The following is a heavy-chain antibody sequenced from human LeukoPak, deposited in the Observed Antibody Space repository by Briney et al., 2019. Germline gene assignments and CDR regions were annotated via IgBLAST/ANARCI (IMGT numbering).Heavy chain of an antibody. J-gene: IGHJ4*02. CDR3: AREGGRYCSGGSCHSSNGWYRGLNY. V-gene: IGHV1-18*01. CDR2: ISTYNGHT. CDR1: GYTFTSYG. D-gene: IGHD2-15*01. Sequence: ASVKVSCKASGYTFTSYGISWVRQAPGQGLEWMGWISTYNGHTNYARKVQGRVTMTTDTSTSTAYMELRSLRSDDTAVYYCAREGGRYCSGGSCHSSNGWYRGLNYWGQGTLVTVSS.